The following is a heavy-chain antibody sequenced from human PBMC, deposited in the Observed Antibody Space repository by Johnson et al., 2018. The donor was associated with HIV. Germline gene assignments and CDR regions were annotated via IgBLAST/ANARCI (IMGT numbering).Heavy chain of an antibody. CDR1: GFTFSTYA. D-gene: IGHD3-10*01. CDR3: AIAYGSGTAAGRKDAFDI. Sequence: QVQLVESGGGVVQPGRSLRVSCAASGFTFSTYAMHWVRQAPGKGLEWVAVISNDGSNKYYAQSVKCRFTISRDNSKNTLYLQMNSLRAEDTAVYYCAIAYGSGTAAGRKDAFDIWGQGTMVTVSS. CDR2: ISNDGSNK. V-gene: IGHV3-30*04. J-gene: IGHJ3*02.